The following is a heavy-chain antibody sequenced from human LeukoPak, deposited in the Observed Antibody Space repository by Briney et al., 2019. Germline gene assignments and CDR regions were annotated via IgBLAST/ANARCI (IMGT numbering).Heavy chain of an antibody. J-gene: IGHJ4*02. Sequence: GGSLRLSCAASGFTFSDYYMSWIRQAPGKGLEWVSYISSSGSTIYYADSVKGRFTISRDNAKNSLYLQMNSLRAEDTAVYYCAKQTSSSPSLDYWGQGTLVTVSS. CDR2: ISSSGSTI. CDR1: GFTFSDYY. V-gene: IGHV3-11*04. CDR3: AKQTSSSPSLDY. D-gene: IGHD6-13*01.